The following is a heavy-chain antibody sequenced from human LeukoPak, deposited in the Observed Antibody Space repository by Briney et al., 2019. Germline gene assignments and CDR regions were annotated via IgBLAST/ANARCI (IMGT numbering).Heavy chain of an antibody. V-gene: IGHV4-59*01. J-gene: IGHJ6*02. CDR1: GGSISGYY. CDR3: ARDRVIRYFDWVAYYYYGMDV. Sequence: SETLSLTCTVSGGSISGYYWSWIRQPPGKGLEWIGYIYYSGSTNYNPSLKSRVTISVDTSKNQFSLKLSSVTAADTAVYYCARDRVIRYFDWVAYYYYGMDVWGQGTTVTVSS. CDR2: IYYSGST. D-gene: IGHD3-9*01.